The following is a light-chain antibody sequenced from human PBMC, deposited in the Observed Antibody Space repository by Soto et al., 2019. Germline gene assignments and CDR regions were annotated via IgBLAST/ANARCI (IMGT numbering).Light chain of an antibody. J-gene: IGKJ2*01. CDR2: WAS. CDR1: QSVLSSSNNKHF. CDR3: QQYYSTPRT. V-gene: IGKV4-1*01. Sequence: DIVMTQSPDSLAVSLGERATINCKSSQSVLSSSNNKHFLTWYQQKPGQPPKLLIYWASTRESGVPDRFSGSGSGTDFTLTISSLQAEDVAIYYCQQYYSTPRTFGQGTKLEIK.